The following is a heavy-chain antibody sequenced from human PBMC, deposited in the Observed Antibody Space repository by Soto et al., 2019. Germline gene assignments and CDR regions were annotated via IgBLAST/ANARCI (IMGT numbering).Heavy chain of an antibody. CDR1: GFTLSSYA. D-gene: IGHD3-9*01. CDR2: ISGSGGST. V-gene: IGHV3-23*01. J-gene: IGHJ4*02. Sequence: HPGGSLRLSCAASGFTLSSYAMSWVLQAPGKGLEWVSAISGSGGSTYYADSVKGRFTISRDNSKNTLYLQMNSLRAEDTAVYYCAKNRFRYFDWFDNWGQGTLVTVSS. CDR3: AKNRFRYFDWFDN.